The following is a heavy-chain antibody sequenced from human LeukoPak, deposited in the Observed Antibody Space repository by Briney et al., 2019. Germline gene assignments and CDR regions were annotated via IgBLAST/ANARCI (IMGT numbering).Heavy chain of an antibody. CDR1: GGSINSDY. Sequence: SETLSLTCTVSGGSINSDYWSWVRQTPGKGLELLGYIYYTGSAYYNPSLRSRVTLSVDTSKNQFSLKVTSVTAADTAVYYCARGSRRVVLNYYYLMDVWGKGTTVTVSS. V-gene: IGHV4-59*01. CDR2: IYYTGSA. CDR3: ARGSRRVVLNYYYLMDV. D-gene: IGHD3-3*01. J-gene: IGHJ6*03.